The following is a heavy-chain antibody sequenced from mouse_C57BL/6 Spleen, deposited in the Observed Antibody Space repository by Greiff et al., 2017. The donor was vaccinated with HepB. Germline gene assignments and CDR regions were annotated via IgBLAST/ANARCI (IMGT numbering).Heavy chain of an antibody. CDR3: ARHLSYGSSYRHFDV. Sequence: EVQLVESGGDLVKPGGSLKHSCAASGFTFSSYGMSWVRQTPDKRLEWVATISSGGSYTYYPDSVKGRFTISRDNAKNTLYLQMSSLKSEDTAMYYCARHLSYGSSYRHFDVWCTGTPFTVSS. J-gene: IGHJ1*03. CDR1: GFTFSSYG. V-gene: IGHV5-6*01. CDR2: ISSGGSYT. D-gene: IGHD1-1*01.